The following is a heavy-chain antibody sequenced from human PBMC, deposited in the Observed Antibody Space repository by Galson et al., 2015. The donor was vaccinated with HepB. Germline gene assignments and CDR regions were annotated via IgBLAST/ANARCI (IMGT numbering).Heavy chain of an antibody. J-gene: IGHJ4*02. V-gene: IGHV3-23*01. CDR1: GFTFSSYA. D-gene: IGHD1-26*01. Sequence: SLRLSCAAPGFTFSSYAMSWVRQAPGKGLEWVSAISGSGGSTYYADSVKGRFTISRDNSKNTLYLQMNSLRAEDTAVYYCAKGPSQWELGDYWGQGTLVTVSS. CDR3: AKGPSQWELGDY. CDR2: ISGSGGST.